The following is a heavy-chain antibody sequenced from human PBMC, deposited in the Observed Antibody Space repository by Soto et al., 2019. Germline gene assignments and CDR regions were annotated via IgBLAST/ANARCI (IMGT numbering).Heavy chain of an antibody. J-gene: IGHJ4*02. CDR2: IYHSGGT. Sequence: QVQLQESGPGLVKPSGTLSLTCGVSGGSISSSNWWSWVRQPPGKGLEWIGEIYHSGGTNYNPSLKSRVTISVDKSKTQYSLKLTSVTAADTAVYYCARDQGYSSGPFDFWGQGTLVTVSS. CDR1: GGSISSSNW. CDR3: ARDQGYSSGPFDF. V-gene: IGHV4-4*02. D-gene: IGHD6-19*01.